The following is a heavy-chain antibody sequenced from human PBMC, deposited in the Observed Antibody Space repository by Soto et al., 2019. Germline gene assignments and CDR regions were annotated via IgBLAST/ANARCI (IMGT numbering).Heavy chain of an antibody. J-gene: IGHJ4*02. CDR1: VYIFTSYG. V-gene: IGHV1-18*01. CDR3: ARDVRVGYCSGGSCYGDFDY. Sequence: ASVKVSCKASVYIFTSYGISWVRQAPGQGLEWMGWISAYNGNTNYAQKLQGRVTMTTDTSTSTAYMELRSLRSDDTAVYYCARDVRVGYCSGGSCYGDFDYWGQGTLVTVSS. D-gene: IGHD2-15*01. CDR2: ISAYNGNT.